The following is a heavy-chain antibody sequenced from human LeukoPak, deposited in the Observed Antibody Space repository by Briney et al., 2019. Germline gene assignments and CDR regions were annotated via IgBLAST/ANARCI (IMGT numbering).Heavy chain of an antibody. CDR1: GGPISSFF. CDR2: THNSGST. J-gene: IGHJ5*02. V-gene: IGHV4-59*01. D-gene: IGHD4-17*01. Sequence: SETLSLTCTVSGGPISSFFWNWIRQPPGKGLEWIGFTHNSGSTNYNPSLKSRVTMSLDTSKNQFSLKLSSVTAADTAFYYCARSRGGYGDYGSWFDPWGQGTLVTVSS. CDR3: ARSRGGYGDYGSWFDP.